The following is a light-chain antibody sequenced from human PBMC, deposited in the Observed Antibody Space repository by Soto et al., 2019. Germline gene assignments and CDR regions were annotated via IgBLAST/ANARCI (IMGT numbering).Light chain of an antibody. CDR1: SGDIGSYNR. CDR3: SSYTNINTRACV. J-gene: IGLJ1*01. Sequence: QYVLTQPASVSGSPGQSITISCTGTSGDIGSYNRGSWYQQHPGKAPKLIIYEVTDRPSGVSNRFSGSKSGNTASLTISGLQAEDEAEYYCSSYTNINTRACVFGTGTKVTV. V-gene: IGLV2-14*01. CDR2: EVT.